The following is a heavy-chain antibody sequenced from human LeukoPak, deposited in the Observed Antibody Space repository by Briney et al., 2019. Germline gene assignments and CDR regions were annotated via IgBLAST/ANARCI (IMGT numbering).Heavy chain of an antibody. J-gene: IGHJ4*02. CDR1: GGTFISYA. Sequence: SVKVSCKASGGTFISYAISWVRQAPGQGLEWMGGIIPIFGTANYAQKFQGRVTITADESTSTAYMELSSLRSEDTAVYYCARDPDTAMVTPGFDYWGQGTLVTVSS. D-gene: IGHD5-18*01. CDR3: ARDPDTAMVTPGFDY. CDR2: IIPIFGTA. V-gene: IGHV1-69*13.